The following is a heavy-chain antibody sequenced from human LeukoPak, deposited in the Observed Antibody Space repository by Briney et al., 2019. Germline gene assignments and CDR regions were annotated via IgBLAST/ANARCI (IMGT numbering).Heavy chain of an antibody. V-gene: IGHV3-66*01. Sequence: PGGSLRLSCAASGFTFSSYAMSWVRQAPGKGLEWVSVIYSGGSTYYADSVKGRFTISRDNSKNTLYLQMNSLRAEDTAVYYCARSPATSGWYGYWGQGTLVTVSS. CDR2: IYSGGST. D-gene: IGHD6-19*01. CDR3: ARSPATSGWYGY. J-gene: IGHJ4*02. CDR1: GFTFSSYA.